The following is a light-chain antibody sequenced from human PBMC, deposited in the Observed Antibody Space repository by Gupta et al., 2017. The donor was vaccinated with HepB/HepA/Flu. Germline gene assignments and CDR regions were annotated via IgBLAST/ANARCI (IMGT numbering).Light chain of an antibody. CDR1: RMGEKY. J-gene: IGLJ3*02. CDR3: QSWDRSTVV. V-gene: IGLV3-1*01. CDR2: EDA. Sequence: SYDLTQAPSVSVSPGQTATITCSGYRMGEKYASWYQQKPGQSPVLIIYEDAKRPSGIPERFSGSNSGNTATLTISVTQATDEADYYCQSWDRSTVVFGGGTKLTVL.